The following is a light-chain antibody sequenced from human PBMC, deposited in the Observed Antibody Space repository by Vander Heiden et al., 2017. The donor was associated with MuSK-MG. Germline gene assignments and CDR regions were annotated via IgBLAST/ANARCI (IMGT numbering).Light chain of an antibody. CDR3: QQSYTYPFT. CDR1: QSIRSY. Sequence: DIQMTQSPSSLSASVGDRVTITCRASQSIRSYLNWYQQKPGRAPNLLIYAVSNLHSGIPSRFSGSGSGTDFTLTISRLQPEDFATYYCQQSYTYPFTFGQGTKVXI. CDR2: AVS. V-gene: IGKV1-39*01. J-gene: IGKJ2*01.